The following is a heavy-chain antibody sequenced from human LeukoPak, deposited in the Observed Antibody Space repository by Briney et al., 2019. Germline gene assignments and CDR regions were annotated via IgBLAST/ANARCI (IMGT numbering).Heavy chain of an antibody. CDR3: ATLRDGYGY. V-gene: IGHV3-66*02. D-gene: IGHD5-24*01. Sequence: GGSLRLSCAASGFTFSSYAMSWVRQAPGKGLEWVSVIYSGGSTYYADSVKGRFTISRDNSKNTLYLQMGSLRAEDMAVYYCATLRDGYGYWGQGTLVAVSS. CDR2: IYSGGST. J-gene: IGHJ4*02. CDR1: GFTFSSYA.